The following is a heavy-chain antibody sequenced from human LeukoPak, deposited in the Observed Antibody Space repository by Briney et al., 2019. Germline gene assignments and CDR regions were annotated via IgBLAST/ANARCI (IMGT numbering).Heavy chain of an antibody. CDR2: IYWNDDK. V-gene: IGHV2-5*01. CDR3: AHRSSSGHWLSFDY. J-gene: IGHJ4*02. CDR1: GFSLSTSGVG. Sequence: VSGPTLVNPTQTLTLTCTFSGFSLSTSGVGVGWIRQPPGKALEWLALIYWNDDKRYSPSLKSKLTITKDPSKNQVVLTMTSMDPVDTATYYCAHRSSSGHWLSFDYWGQGTLVTVSS. D-gene: IGHD6-19*01.